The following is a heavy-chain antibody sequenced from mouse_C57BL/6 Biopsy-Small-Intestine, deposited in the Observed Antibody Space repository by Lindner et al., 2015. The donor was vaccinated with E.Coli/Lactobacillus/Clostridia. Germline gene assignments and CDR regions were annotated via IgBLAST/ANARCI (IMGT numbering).Heavy chain of an antibody. D-gene: IGHD2-1*01. J-gene: IGHJ2*01. V-gene: IGHV5-17*01. Sequence: VQLQESGGGLVKPGGSLKLSCAASGFTFSDYGMHWVRQAPEKGLEWVAHISSGSNTIYYADTVKGRFTISRDNAKRTLFLQMTSLRSEDTAMYYCARGNYGGDNFDYWGQGTTLTVSS. CDR3: ARGNYGGDNFDY. CDR1: GFTFSDYG. CDR2: ISSGSNTI.